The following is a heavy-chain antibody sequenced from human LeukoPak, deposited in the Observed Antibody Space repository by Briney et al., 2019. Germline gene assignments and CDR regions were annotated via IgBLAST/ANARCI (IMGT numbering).Heavy chain of an antibody. J-gene: IGHJ3*01. V-gene: IGHV3-7*03. CDR3: ATPGGRSTLGALDF. Sequence: GGSLRLSCAASEFTFNNYWMTWVRQTPGKGLEWVANTNRDGSEKYYADSLKGRFTISRDNSKNTLYLQINSLRAEDTAVYYCATPGGRSTLGALDFWGQGTTVIVSS. CDR1: EFTFNNYW. CDR2: TNRDGSEK. D-gene: IGHD3-16*01.